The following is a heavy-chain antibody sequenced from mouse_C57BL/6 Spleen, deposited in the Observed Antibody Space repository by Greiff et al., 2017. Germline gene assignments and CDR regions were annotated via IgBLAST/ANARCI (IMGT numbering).Heavy chain of an antibody. CDR3: TTTSWFAY. Sequence: VQLKQSGAELVRPGASVKLSCTASGFNIKDDYMHWVKQRPEQGLEWIGWIDPENGDTEYASKFQGKATITADTSSNTAYLQLSSLTSEDTAVXYCTTTSWFAYWGQGTLVTVSA. V-gene: IGHV14-4*01. CDR1: GFNIKDDY. CDR2: IDPENGDT. J-gene: IGHJ3*01.